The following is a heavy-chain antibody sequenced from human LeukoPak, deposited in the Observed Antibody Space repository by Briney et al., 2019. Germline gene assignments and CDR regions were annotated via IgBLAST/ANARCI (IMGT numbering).Heavy chain of an antibody. J-gene: IGHJ4*02. CDR2: SSAYNGNT. CDR3: ARGGSSGWRTPNDDY. CDR1: GYTFTSYG. V-gene: IGHV1-18*01. Sequence: ASVKVSCKASGYTFTSYGISWVRQAPGQGLEWMGWSSAYNGNTNYAQKFQGRVTMTTDTSTSTAYMELRSLRSDDTAVYYCARGGSSGWRTPNDDYWGQGTLVTVSS. D-gene: IGHD6-19*01.